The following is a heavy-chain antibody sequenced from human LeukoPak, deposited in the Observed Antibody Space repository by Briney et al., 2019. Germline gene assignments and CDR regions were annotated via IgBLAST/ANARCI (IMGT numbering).Heavy chain of an antibody. CDR2: ISGSGGST. D-gene: IGHD3-10*01. V-gene: IGHV3-23*01. CDR1: GFTFSNYA. J-gene: IGHJ3*02. Sequence: GGSLRLSCAASGFTFSNYAMSWVRQAPGKGLEWVSAISGSGGSTYYADSVKGRFTISRDNSKNTLYLQMNSLRAEDTAVYYCAREFTMVRGMFDAFDIWGQGTMVTVSS. CDR3: AREFTMVRGMFDAFDI.